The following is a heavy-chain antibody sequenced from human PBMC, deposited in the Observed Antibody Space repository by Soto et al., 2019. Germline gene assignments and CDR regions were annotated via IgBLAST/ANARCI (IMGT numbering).Heavy chain of an antibody. D-gene: IGHD6-6*01. CDR1: GYTFTGYY. V-gene: IGHV1-2*02. CDR3: ARDSRKYSSSSEGPLYYYYYGMDV. Sequence: ASVKVSCKASGYTFTGYYMHWARQAPGQGLEWMGWINPNSGGTNYAQKFQGRVTMTRDTSISTAYMELSRLRSDDTAVYYCARDSRKYSSSSEGPLYYYYYGMDVWGQGTTVTVSS. J-gene: IGHJ6*02. CDR2: INPNSGGT.